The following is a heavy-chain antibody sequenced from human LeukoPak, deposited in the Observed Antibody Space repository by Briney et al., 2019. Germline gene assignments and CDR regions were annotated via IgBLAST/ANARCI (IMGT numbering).Heavy chain of an antibody. D-gene: IGHD3-9*01. CDR2: INPNSGGT. Sequence: ASVKVSCKASGYTFTGYYMHWVRQAPGQGLEWMGWINPNSGGTNCAQKFQGRVTMTRDTSISTAYMELSRPRSDDTAVYYCARELRYFDWLLDKYYFDYWGQGTLVTVSS. CDR3: ARELRYFDWLLDKYYFDY. J-gene: IGHJ4*02. CDR1: GYTFTGYY. V-gene: IGHV1-2*02.